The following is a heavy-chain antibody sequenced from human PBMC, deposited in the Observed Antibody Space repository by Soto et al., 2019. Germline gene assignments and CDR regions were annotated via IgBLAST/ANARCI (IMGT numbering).Heavy chain of an antibody. CDR1: GFTFDDYA. CDR2: ISWNSGSI. CDR3: AKGSLLWFGELQSLGDYFDY. Sequence: GGSLRLSCAASGFTFDDYAMHWVRQAPGKGLEWVSGISWNSGSIGYADSVKGRFTISRDNAKNSLYLQMNSLRAEDTALYYCAKGSLLWFGELQSLGDYFDYWGQGTLVTVSS. J-gene: IGHJ4*02. D-gene: IGHD3-10*01. V-gene: IGHV3-9*01.